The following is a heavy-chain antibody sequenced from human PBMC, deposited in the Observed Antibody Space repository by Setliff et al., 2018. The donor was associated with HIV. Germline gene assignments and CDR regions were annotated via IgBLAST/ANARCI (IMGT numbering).Heavy chain of an antibody. CDR2: INTDGSST. Sequence: PGGSLRLSCAASGFTFSTTWMYWVRQAPGKGLVWVSRINTDGSSTTYADSVKGRFTISRDNAKNSLYLQMNSLRAEDTAVYYCARGGRYYYDSSGYYWERSYYYYMDVWGKGTTVTVSS. CDR3: ARGGRYYYDSSGYYWERSYYYYMDV. V-gene: IGHV3-74*01. J-gene: IGHJ6*03. D-gene: IGHD3-22*01. CDR1: GFTFSTTW.